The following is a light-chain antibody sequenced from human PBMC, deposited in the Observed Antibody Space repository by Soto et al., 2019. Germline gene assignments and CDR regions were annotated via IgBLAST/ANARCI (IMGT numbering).Light chain of an antibody. CDR1: QSVSTT. CDR2: DAS. J-gene: IGKJ1*01. V-gene: IGKV3-15*01. CDR3: QQYNDWLWT. Sequence: EIVMTQSPATLSVSPGERATLSCRASQSVSTTLAWYQQKPGQAPRLLIYDASTRATGIPARFSGSGSGTEFTLTISSLQSEDFAVYYCQQYNDWLWTFGQGTK.